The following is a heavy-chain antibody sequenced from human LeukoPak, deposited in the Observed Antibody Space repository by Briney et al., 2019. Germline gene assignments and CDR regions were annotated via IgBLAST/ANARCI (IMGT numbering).Heavy chain of an antibody. J-gene: IGHJ5*02. CDR1: GGSISSYY. D-gene: IGHD3-22*01. CDR2: IYYSGST. Sequence: SETLSLTCTISGGSISSYYWSWIRQPPGKGLEWIGYIYYSGSTNYNPSLKSRVTISVDTTKNQFSLKLSSVTAADTAVYYCARDFNYDSSGYLYNWFDPWGQGTLVTVSS. V-gene: IGHV4-59*01. CDR3: ARDFNYDSSGYLYNWFDP.